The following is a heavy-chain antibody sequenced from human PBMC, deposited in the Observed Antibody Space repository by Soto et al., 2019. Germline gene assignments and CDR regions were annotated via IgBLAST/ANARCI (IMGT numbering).Heavy chain of an antibody. CDR3: AKDEGVRVVPAATDAFDI. CDR1: GFTFSSYG. Sequence: GSLRLSCAASGFTFSSYGMHWVRQAPGKGLEWVAVISYDGSNKYYADSVKGRFTISRDNSKNTLYLQMNSLRAEDTAVYYCAKDEGVRVVPAATDAFDIWGQGTIVTVSS. CDR2: ISYDGSNK. V-gene: IGHV3-30*18. D-gene: IGHD2-2*01. J-gene: IGHJ3*02.